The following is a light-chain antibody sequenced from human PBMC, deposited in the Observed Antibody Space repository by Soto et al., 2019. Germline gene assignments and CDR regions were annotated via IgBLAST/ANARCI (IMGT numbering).Light chain of an antibody. V-gene: IGLV1-44*01. CDR2: SNN. CDR1: SSNIGRKT. CDR3: AAWDDSLTDYV. Sequence: QSVLTQAPSASETPGRRFTFPCSGGSSNIGRKTVNWYQQLPGTAPKLLIYSNNRRPSGVPDRFSGSKSGTSASLAISGLQSEDEADYYCAAWDDSLTDYVFGTGTKVTVL. J-gene: IGLJ1*01.